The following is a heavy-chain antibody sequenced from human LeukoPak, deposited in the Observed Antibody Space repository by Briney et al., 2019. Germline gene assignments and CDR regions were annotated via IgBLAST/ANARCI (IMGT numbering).Heavy chain of an antibody. D-gene: IGHD5-18*01. V-gene: IGHV3-23*01. CDR2: ISDSGGST. CDR1: GFTFNNYA. J-gene: IGHJ4*02. Sequence: TGGSLRLSCAASGFTFNNYAMNWVRQAPGKGLEWVSTISDSGGSTYYADSVKGRFTISRDNSKNTLYLQVNSLRVEDTAVYYCVKGATASGDWGQGTLVTVSS. CDR3: VKGATASGD.